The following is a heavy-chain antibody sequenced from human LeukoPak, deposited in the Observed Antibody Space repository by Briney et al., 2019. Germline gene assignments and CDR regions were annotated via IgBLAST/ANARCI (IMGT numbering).Heavy chain of an antibody. V-gene: IGHV4-34*01. CDR1: GGSFSGYY. CDR3: ASVYDSSGYYPF. CDR2: INHSGST. Sequence: SETLSLTCVVYGGSFSGYYWSWIRQPPGKGLEWIGEINHSGSTNYNPSLKSRVTISVDTSKNQFSLKLSSVTAADTAVYYCASVYDSSGYYPFWGQGTLVTVS. J-gene: IGHJ4*02. D-gene: IGHD3-22*01.